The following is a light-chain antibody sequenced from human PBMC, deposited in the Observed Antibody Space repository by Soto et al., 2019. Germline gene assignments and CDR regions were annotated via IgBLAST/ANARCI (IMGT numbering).Light chain of an antibody. CDR2: AAS. J-gene: IGKJ4*01. V-gene: IGKV1-9*01. Sequence: DIQLTQSPCFLSASVGDRVTITCRASQGIRDFLAWYQQKPGQPPKLLIYAASTLQTGVPTRFSGIASGTEFTLIISNLQPADFATYYCQQFNVYPLTFGGGTKVEIK. CDR3: QQFNVYPLT. CDR1: QGIRDF.